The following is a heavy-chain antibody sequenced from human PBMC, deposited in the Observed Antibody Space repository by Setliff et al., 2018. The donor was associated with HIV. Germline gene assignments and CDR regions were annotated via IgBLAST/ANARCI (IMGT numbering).Heavy chain of an antibody. J-gene: IGHJ3*02. Sequence: RASVKVSCKASGYTFTDYYIHWVRQAPGQGLEWMGWINSASGGTNYAQNFQGRVTVTRDTSINTAYVELNSLNSDDTAVYYCARDYLHVFDIWGQGTMVTVSS. V-gene: IGHV1-2*02. CDR2: INSASGGT. CDR3: ARDYLHVFDI. CDR1: GYTFTDYY.